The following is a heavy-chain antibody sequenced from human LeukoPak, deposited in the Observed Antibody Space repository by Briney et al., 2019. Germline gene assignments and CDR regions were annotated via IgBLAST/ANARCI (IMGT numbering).Heavy chain of an antibody. CDR2: IYYSGST. V-gene: IGHV4-59*08. CDR1: GGSISSYY. CDR3: ARQLVRYTEGFDY. D-gene: IGHD3-10*01. J-gene: IGHJ4*02. Sequence: SETLSLTCTVSGGSISSYYWSWIRQPPGKGLEWIGYIYYSGSTNYNPSLKSRVTISVDTSKNQFSLKLSSVTAADTAVYYCARQLVRYTEGFDYWGQGTLVTVSS.